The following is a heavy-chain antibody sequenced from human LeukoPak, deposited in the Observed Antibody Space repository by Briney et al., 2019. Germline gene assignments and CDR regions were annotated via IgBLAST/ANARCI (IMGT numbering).Heavy chain of an antibody. Sequence: GESLKISCKGSGYSFTSYWIGWVRQMPGKGLEWMGIIYPGDSDTRYSPSFQGQVTISADKSISTAYLQWSSLKASDTAMHYCARAGEEYYYDSSGQYGMDVWGQGTTVTVSS. J-gene: IGHJ6*02. CDR2: IYPGDSDT. CDR1: GYSFTSYW. CDR3: ARAGEEYYYDSSGQYGMDV. V-gene: IGHV5-51*01. D-gene: IGHD3-22*01.